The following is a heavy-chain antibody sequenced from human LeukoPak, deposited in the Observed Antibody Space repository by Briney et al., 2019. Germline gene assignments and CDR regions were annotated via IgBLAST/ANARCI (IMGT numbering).Heavy chain of an antibody. J-gene: IGHJ4*02. D-gene: IGHD1-26*01. CDR3: VRGQWGFDY. CDR2: SHYSGST. CDR1: GGSISSYY. V-gene: IGHV4-59*01. Sequence: PSETLSLTCSVSGGSISSYYWSWIRQPPGKGLEWIGCSHYSGSTKYNPPLKSRVTISVDTSKNQISLKLSSVTAADTAVYYCVRGQWGFDYWGQGTLVTVSS.